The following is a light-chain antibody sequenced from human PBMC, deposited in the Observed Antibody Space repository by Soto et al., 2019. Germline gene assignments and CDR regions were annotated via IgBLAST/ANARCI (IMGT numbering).Light chain of an antibody. V-gene: IGKV1-39*01. CDR2: DAS. J-gene: IGKJ5*01. CDR3: QQSYSTPPIT. CDR1: QSISSW. Sequence: DVRMTQSPSSLSASVGDRVTITCRASQSISSWLAWYQQKPGKAPKLLIYDASSLESGVPSRFSGSGSGTDFTLTISSLQPEDFATYYCQQSYSTPPITFGQGTRLEIK.